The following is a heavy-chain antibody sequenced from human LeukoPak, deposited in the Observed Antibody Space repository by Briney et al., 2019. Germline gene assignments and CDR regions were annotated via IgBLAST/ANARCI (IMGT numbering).Heavy chain of an antibody. J-gene: IGHJ4*02. Sequence: ASVKVSCKTSGYTFSDHYIYWVRQTPKQGLEWMGFINPRTGATYYVGNFQRRVALTRDTSISTAYLELRSDDAGVYYCARVATKFKMLYPDSWGQGSLVTVSS. CDR2: INPRTGAT. V-gene: IGHV1-2*07. CDR1: GYTFSDHY. D-gene: IGHD3-16*02. CDR3: ARVATKFKMLYPDS.